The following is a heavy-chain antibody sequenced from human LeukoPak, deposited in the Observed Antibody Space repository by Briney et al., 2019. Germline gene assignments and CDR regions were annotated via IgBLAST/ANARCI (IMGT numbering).Heavy chain of an antibody. CDR1: GGFISNSNYY. V-gene: IGHV4-39*07. J-gene: IGHJ4*02. CDR2: IYYSGRT. D-gene: IGHD4-17*01. CDR3: AREATVIEFDY. Sequence: PSENLSLTCTVSGGFISNSNYYWGWIRQTPGKGLDWIGSIYYSGRTYYNPSLNGRVTMSVDTSKNQFSLKLSSVTAADTAVYYCAREATVIEFDYWGQGTLVTVSS.